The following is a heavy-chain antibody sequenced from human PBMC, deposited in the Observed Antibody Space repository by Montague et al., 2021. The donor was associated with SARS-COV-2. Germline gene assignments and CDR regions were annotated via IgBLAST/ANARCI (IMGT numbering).Heavy chain of an antibody. V-gene: IGHV4-39*01. D-gene: IGHD1-7*01. Sequence: SETLSLTCTVSGGSVGSSHYYWAWIRQPPGKGLEWIGTIYYSGSTYYNPSPRSRVTIDVDASTNQFSLKLHSVTAADTAVYFCARGLYNWNYEHWFDTWGQETLVTVSS. J-gene: IGHJ5*02. CDR1: GGSVGSSHYY. CDR2: IYYSGST. CDR3: ARGLYNWNYEHWFDT.